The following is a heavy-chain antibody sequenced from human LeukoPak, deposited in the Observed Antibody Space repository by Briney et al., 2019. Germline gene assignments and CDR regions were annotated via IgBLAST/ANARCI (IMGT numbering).Heavy chain of an antibody. Sequence: GGSLPETCAASGFTFSSYGMHWVRQAPGKGLEWVAVIWYDGSNKYYADSVKGRFTISRDNSKNTLYLQMNSLRAEDTAVYYCAKRGSSSSFLGTTHIDVWGKGTTVTVSS. J-gene: IGHJ6*03. D-gene: IGHD6-6*01. CDR2: IWYDGSNK. CDR3: AKRGSSSSFLGTTHIDV. CDR1: GFTFSSYG. V-gene: IGHV3-33*06.